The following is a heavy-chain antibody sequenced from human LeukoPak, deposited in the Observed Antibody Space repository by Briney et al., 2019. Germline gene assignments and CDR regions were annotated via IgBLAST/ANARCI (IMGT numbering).Heavy chain of an antibody. CDR3: ATEGTAAAQGFDY. V-gene: IGHV1-69*01. CDR1: GGTFSSYA. D-gene: IGHD6-13*01. J-gene: IGHJ4*02. CDR2: IIPIFGTA. Sequence: EASVKVSCXASGGTFSSYAISWVRLAPGQGLEWMGGIIPIFGTANYAQKFQGRVTITADESTSTAYMELSSLRSEDTAVYYCATEGTAAAQGFDYWGQGTLVTVSS.